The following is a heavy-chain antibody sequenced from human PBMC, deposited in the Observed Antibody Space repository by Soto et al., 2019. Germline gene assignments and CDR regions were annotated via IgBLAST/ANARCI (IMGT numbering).Heavy chain of an antibody. CDR1: EFTFSNYA. CDR3: AKDRYGFWSGYYFDS. D-gene: IGHD3-3*01. Sequence: GGSLRLSCAASEFTFSNYAMSWVRQAPGKGLEWVSAISSGSGSTYYADSVKGRFTISRDNSKDTLFLQLSSLRAEDTAVYYCAKDRYGFWSGYYFDSWGQGTLVTVSS. V-gene: IGHV3-23*01. J-gene: IGHJ4*02. CDR2: ISSGSGST.